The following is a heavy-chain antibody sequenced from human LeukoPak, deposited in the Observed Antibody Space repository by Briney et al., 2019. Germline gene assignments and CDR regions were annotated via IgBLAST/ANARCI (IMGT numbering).Heavy chain of an antibody. V-gene: IGHV3-74*01. CDR2: INSDGSST. CDR3: ARDPYGDYWFDP. Sequence: GGSLRLSCAASGFTFSSYWMHWVRQAPGKGLVWVSRINSDGSSTSYADSVKGRFTISRDNAKSTLYLQMNSLRAEDTAVYYCARDPYGDYWFDPWGQGTLVTVSS. D-gene: IGHD4-17*01. J-gene: IGHJ5*02. CDR1: GFTFSSYW.